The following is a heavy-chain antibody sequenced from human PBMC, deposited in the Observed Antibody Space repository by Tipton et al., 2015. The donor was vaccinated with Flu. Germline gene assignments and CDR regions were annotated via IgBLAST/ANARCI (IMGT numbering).Heavy chain of an antibody. V-gene: IGHV4-61*02. CDR3: ARDRSGSSSYYGAFDI. CDR2: IYTSGST. D-gene: IGHD3-10*01. CDR1: GGSINSGSYY. J-gene: IGHJ3*02. Sequence: TLSLTCTVSGGSINSGSYYWSWIRQPAGQGLQWIGRIYTSGSTNYNFSLNSRVTISVDTSKNQFYLRLTSVTAADTAIYYCARDRSGSSSYYGAFDIWGQGTTVNVSS.